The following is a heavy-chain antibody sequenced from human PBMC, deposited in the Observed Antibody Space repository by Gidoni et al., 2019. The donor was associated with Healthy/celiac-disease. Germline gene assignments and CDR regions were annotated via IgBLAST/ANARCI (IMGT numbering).Heavy chain of an antibody. J-gene: IGHJ5*02. V-gene: IGHV3-48*02. CDR2: ISSSSSTI. D-gene: IGHD3-22*01. CDR1: AFTSSSYS. CDR3: ARGLSAYDSSGYYPGHFDP. Sequence: EVQLVESGGGLVQPGGSLRLSCAASAFTSSSYSMNWVRQAPGKGLEWVSYISSSSSTIYYADSVKGRFTISRDNAKNSLYLQMNSLRDEDTAVYYCARGLSAYDSSGYYPGHFDPWGQGTLVTVSS.